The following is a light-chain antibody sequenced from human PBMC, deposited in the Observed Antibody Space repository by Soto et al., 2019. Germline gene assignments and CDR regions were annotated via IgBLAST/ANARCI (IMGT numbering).Light chain of an antibody. Sequence: DIQMTQSPSTLSGSVGDRVTITCRASQTISSWLAWYQQKPGKAPKLLIYKASTLKSGVPSRFSGSRSGTEFTLTICSLQPDDFATYYCQHYHSYSEAFGQGTKVELK. J-gene: IGKJ1*01. V-gene: IGKV1-5*03. CDR1: QTISSW. CDR2: KAS. CDR3: QHYHSYSEA.